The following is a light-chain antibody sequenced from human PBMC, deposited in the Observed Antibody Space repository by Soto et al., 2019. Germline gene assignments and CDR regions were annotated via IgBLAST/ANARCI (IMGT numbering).Light chain of an antibody. Sequence: QSVLTQPASVSGSPGHSITISCTGTSSDVGSYNLVSWYQHHPGKAPKLMIYEVSERPSGVSNRFSGSKSGNTASLTISGLQAEDEADYYCCSYAGRTTPYVFGTGTKVTV. CDR1: SSDVGSYNL. CDR2: EVS. CDR3: CSYAGRTTPYV. V-gene: IGLV2-23*02. J-gene: IGLJ1*01.